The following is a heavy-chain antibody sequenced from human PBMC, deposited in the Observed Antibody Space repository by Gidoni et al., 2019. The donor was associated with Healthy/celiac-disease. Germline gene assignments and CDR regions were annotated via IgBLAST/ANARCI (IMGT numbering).Heavy chain of an antibody. V-gene: IGHV4-59*01. D-gene: IGHD3-16*01. CDR3: ARMSLGYFDY. J-gene: IGHJ4*02. CDR2: IYYSGST. CDR1: GGSISSYY. Sequence: QVQLQESGPGLVKPSETLSLTCTVSGGSISSYYWSWIRQPPGKGLEWIGYIYYSGSTNYNPSLKSRGTISVDTSKNQFSLKLSSVTAADTAVYYCARMSLGYFDYWGQGTLVTVSS.